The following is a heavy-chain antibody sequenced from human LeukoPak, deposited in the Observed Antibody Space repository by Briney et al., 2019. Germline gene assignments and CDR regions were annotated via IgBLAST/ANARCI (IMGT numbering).Heavy chain of an antibody. CDR1: GVSLSSYY. CDR3: AGGSSWPFDY. Sequence: PSETLSLTCTVSGVSLSSYYWSWIRQPAGKGLEWIGRIYTSGSTNYNPSLKSRVTMSVDTSKNQFSLKLSSVTAADTAVYYCAGGSSWPFDYWGQGTLVTVSS. J-gene: IGHJ4*02. V-gene: IGHV4-4*07. CDR2: IYTSGST. D-gene: IGHD6-13*01.